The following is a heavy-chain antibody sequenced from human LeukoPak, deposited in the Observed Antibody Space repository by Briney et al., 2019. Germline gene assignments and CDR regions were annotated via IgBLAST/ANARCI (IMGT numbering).Heavy chain of an antibody. V-gene: IGHV1-2*02. CDR2: INPNSGGT. CDR1: GGTFSSYA. CDR3: AREPSIAARGYYYYYMDV. D-gene: IGHD6-6*01. Sequence: GASVKVSCKASGGTFSSYAISWVRQAPGQGLEWMGWINPNSGGTNYAQKFQGRVTMTRDTSISTAYMELSRLRSDDTAVYYCAREPSIAARGYYYYYMDVWGKGTTVTVSS. J-gene: IGHJ6*03.